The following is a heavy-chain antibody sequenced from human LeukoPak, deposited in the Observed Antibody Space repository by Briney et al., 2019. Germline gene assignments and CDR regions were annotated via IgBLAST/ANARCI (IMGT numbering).Heavy chain of an antibody. CDR2: INAGNGNT. J-gene: IGHJ5*02. Sequence: ASVKVSCKASQYSFSDYAIHWVRQAPGQRLEWMGWINAGNGNTKYSQKFQGRVTITRDTSASTAYMELSSLRSEDTAVYYCARGGELHGFDPWGQGTLVTVSS. D-gene: IGHD1-26*01. CDR3: ARGGELHGFDP. CDR1: QYSFSDYA. V-gene: IGHV1-3*01.